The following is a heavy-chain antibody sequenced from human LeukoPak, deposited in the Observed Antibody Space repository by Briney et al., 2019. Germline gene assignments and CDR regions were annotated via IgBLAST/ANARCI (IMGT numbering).Heavy chain of an antibody. D-gene: IGHD4-4*01. Sequence: GGSLRLSCAASGFTFRTYAMSWVRQAPGKGLEWVSGISGSGGSTYYADSVKGRFTISRDNSKNTLYLQMNSLRAEDTAVYYCAKLGGERPQYYLDFWGQGTLVTVSS. V-gene: IGHV3-23*01. CDR3: AKLGGERPQYYLDF. CDR1: GFTFRTYA. J-gene: IGHJ4*02. CDR2: ISGSGGST.